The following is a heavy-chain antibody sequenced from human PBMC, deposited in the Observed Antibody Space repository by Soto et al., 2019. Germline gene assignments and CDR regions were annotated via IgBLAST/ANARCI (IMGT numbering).Heavy chain of an antibody. CDR2: IYYSGST. V-gene: IGHV4-59*08. D-gene: IGHD3-16*01. CDR1: GGSINSYY. Sequence: PSETLSLTCTVSGGSINSYYWSWIRQPPGKGLEWIGYIYYSGSTNYNPSLKSRVTISVDTSKNQFSLKLSSVTAADTAVYYCASRYGFVYAFWGQGTLVTVSS. CDR3: ASRYGFVYAF. J-gene: IGHJ4*02.